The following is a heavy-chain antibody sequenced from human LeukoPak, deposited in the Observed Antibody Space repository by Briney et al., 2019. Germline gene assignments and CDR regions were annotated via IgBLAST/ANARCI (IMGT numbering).Heavy chain of an antibody. CDR1: GFTLSTYT. CDR3: AREYSSSSGRAFDI. V-gene: IGHV3-48*02. Sequence: GGSLRLSCAASGFTLSTYTMNWVRQAPGKGLQWFSYISSSSSTIYYADSVKGRLTISRDNAKNSLYLQMNSLRDEDTAVYYCAREYSSSSGRAFDIWGQGTMVTVSS. CDR2: ISSSSSTI. J-gene: IGHJ3*02. D-gene: IGHD6-6*01.